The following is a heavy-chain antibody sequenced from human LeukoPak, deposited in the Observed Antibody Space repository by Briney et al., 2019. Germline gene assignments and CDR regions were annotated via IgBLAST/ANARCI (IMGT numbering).Heavy chain of an antibody. J-gene: IGHJ6*03. Sequence: PGGSLRLSCAASGFTFRSYDMHWVRQATGKGLEWVSVIYSDSSTYYADSVKGRFTISRDNSKNTLYLQMNSLRAEDTAVYYCARNERYYYYYMDVWGKGTTVTISS. CDR1: GFTFRSYD. CDR3: ARNERYYYYYMDV. CDR2: IYSDSST. D-gene: IGHD1-1*01. V-gene: IGHV3-66*01.